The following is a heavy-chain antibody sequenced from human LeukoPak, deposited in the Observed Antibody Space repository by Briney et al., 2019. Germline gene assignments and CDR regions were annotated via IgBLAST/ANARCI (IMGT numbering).Heavy chain of an antibody. CDR1: GGSFSSYS. V-gene: IGHV4-34*01. D-gene: IGHD3-10*01. CDR2: FDDGERT. CDR3: ASRFTMPLIRGAFDT. Sequence: SETLSLTCAVYGGSFSSYSWIFIRQPPGKGLEWIGEFDDGERTNYNPSLKSRATISVDTSKNQFSLKLSSVTAADTAMYYCASRFTMPLIRGAFDTWGQGTMVIVSS. J-gene: IGHJ3*02.